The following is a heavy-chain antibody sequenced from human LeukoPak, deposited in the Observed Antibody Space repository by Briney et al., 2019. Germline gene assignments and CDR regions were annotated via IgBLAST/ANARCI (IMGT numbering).Heavy chain of an antibody. V-gene: IGHV1-69*13. CDR2: IIPIFGTA. CDR3: ARGPYSSGWYYFDY. CDR1: GGTFSSYA. D-gene: IGHD6-19*01. Sequence: SVKVSCKASGGTFSSYAISWVRQAPGQGIEWMGGIIPIFGTANYAQKFQGRVTITADESTSTAYMELSSLRSEDTAVYYCARGPYSSGWYYFDYWGQGNLVTVSS. J-gene: IGHJ4*02.